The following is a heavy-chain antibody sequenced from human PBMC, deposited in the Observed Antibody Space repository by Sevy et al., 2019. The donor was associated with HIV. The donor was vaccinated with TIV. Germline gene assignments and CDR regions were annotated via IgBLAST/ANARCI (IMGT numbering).Heavy chain of an antibody. CDR3: ARDLHDGGGAFDI. Sequence: GGSLRLSCAASGFTFSSYSMNWVRQAPGKGLEWVSSISSSSSYLYYADSVKGRFTISRDNAKNSLYLQMNSLRAEDTAVYYCARDLHDGGGAFDIWGQGTMVTVSS. D-gene: IGHD1-1*01. CDR1: GFTFSSYS. V-gene: IGHV3-21*01. CDR2: ISSSSSYL. J-gene: IGHJ3*02.